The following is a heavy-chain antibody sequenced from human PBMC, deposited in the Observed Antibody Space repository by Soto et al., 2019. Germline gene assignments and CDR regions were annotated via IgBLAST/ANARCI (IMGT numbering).Heavy chain of an antibody. J-gene: IGHJ5*02. CDR2: INAGNGNT. CDR1: GYTFTSYA. V-gene: IGHV1-3*01. Sequence: GASVKVSCKASGYTFTSYAMHWVRQAPGQRLEWMGWINAGNGNTKYSQKFQGRVTITRDTSASTAYMELSSLRPEDTAVYYCARDLTAESFKPRWFDPWGQGTLVTVSS. CDR3: ARDLTAESFKPRWFDP.